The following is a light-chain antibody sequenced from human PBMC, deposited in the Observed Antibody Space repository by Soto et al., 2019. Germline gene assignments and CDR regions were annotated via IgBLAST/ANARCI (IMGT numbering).Light chain of an antibody. CDR3: QQYGSSPST. CDR1: QSVSSKL. J-gene: IGKJ2*02. CDR2: GAS. V-gene: IGKV3-20*01. Sequence: EIVLTQSPGTLSLSPGERATLSCRASQSVSSKLLAWYQQKPGQAPRLLIFGASSRATGIPDRFSGSGSGTDFTLTISRLEPEEFAVYYCQQYGSSPSTFGQGTKLEIK.